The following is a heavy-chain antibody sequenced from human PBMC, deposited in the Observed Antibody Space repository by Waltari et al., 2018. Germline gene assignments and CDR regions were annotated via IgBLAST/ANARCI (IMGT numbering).Heavy chain of an antibody. V-gene: IGHV3-23*01. J-gene: IGHJ4*02. CDR2: ISGSGGST. D-gene: IGHD3-9*01. Sequence: EVQLLESGGGLVQPGGSLRLSCAASGFTFSSYAMSWVRQAPGEGLGGGSGISGSGGSTYYAESVKGRVTISRDNSKNTLYLQMNSLRAEDTAVYYCASNFDLYYFDYWGQGTLVTVSS. CDR3: ASNFDLYYFDY. CDR1: GFTFSSYA.